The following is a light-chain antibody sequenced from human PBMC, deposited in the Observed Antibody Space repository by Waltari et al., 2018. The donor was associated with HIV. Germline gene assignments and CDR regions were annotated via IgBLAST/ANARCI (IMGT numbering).Light chain of an antibody. CDR2: YDS. J-gene: IGLJ3*02. CDR3: QVWDTSRDQGV. Sequence: SYVLTQPPSVSVAPGEPATIACGGDNIGSKSVNWYQQKPGQAPVLVIYYDSDRPSRIPERFSGSNSGNTAALTISRVEAGDEAAYYCQVWDTSRDQGVFGGGTKLTVL. CDR1: NIGSKS. V-gene: IGLV3-21*01.